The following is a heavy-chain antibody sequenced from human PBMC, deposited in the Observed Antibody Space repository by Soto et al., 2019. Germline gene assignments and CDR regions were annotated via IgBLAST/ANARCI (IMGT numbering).Heavy chain of an antibody. Sequence: EVQLVESGGGLVQPGRSLRLSCVASGFTFDDYAMHWVRQAPGKGLEWVSGINWNSGSIGYADSVKGRFTISRDNAKNSLYLQMNSLRTEDTALYYCTKGRSSEIFRGVMGWGQGTLVTVSS. J-gene: IGHJ4*02. CDR3: TKGRSSEIFRGVMG. D-gene: IGHD3-10*01. CDR2: INWNSGSI. CDR1: GFTFDDYA. V-gene: IGHV3-9*01.